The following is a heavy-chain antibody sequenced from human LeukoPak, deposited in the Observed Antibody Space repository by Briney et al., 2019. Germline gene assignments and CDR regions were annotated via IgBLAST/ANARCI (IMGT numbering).Heavy chain of an antibody. CDR2: MSNTGRT. V-gene: IGHV4-39*01. J-gene: IGHJ4*02. CDR3: ARRSQTTAGRGIDY. Sequence: SETLSLTCTVSGGSISSSCSYYWAWIRQPPGKGLEWIGTMSNTGRTYYNPSLKSRVTISGDTSKNQFSLKVISVTAADTAVFYCARRSQTTAGRGIDYWGQGTLVTVSS. D-gene: IGHD6-13*01. CDR1: GGSISSSCSYY.